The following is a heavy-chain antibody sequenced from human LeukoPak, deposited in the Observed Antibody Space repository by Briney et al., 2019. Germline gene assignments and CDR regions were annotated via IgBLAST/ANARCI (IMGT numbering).Heavy chain of an antibody. CDR2: IYDSGST. CDR3: ARVETYYDILTGDYLRNWFDP. D-gene: IGHD3-9*01. CDR1: GGSISRYY. Sequence: PSETLSLTCTVSGGSISRYYWSWIRQPPGKRLEWIGYIYDSGSTNYNPSLKSRVTISVDTSKNQFSLKLSSVTAADTAVYYCARVETYYDILTGDYLRNWFDPWGQGTLVTVSS. V-gene: IGHV4-59*01. J-gene: IGHJ5*02.